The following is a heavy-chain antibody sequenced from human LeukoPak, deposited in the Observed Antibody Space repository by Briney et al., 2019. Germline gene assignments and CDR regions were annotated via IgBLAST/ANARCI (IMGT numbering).Heavy chain of an antibody. V-gene: IGHV4-34*01. CDR2: IYYSGNT. CDR3: ARFGRRGYYMDV. Sequence: SETLSLTCAVYGGSFSGYYWSWIRQPPGKGLEWIGTIYYSGNTYYNPSLKSRVTISVDTSKNQFFLRLSSVTAADTAVYYCARFGRRGYYMDVWGKGTTVTVSS. CDR1: GGSFSGYY. D-gene: IGHD3-16*01. J-gene: IGHJ6*03.